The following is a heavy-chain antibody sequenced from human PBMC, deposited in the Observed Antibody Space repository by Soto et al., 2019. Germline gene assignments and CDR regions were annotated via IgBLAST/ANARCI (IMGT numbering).Heavy chain of an antibody. CDR3: ARAIAVGSTSLDY. D-gene: IGHD6-19*01. Sequence: GGSLRLSCVGSGFTFTSYGMSWVRQAPGKGLEWVSFISSRSSTIYHADSVKGRFTISRDNAKNSLYLQMDSLRDEDTAVYFCARAIAVGSTSLDYWGLGTRVTVSS. CDR2: ISSRSSTI. V-gene: IGHV3-48*02. CDR1: GFTFTSYG. J-gene: IGHJ4*02.